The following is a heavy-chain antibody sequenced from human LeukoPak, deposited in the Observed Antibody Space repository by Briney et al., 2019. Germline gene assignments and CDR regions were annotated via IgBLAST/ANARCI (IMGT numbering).Heavy chain of an antibody. J-gene: IGHJ4*02. Sequence: GGSLRLSCAASGFTFSSYTMNWVRQAPGKGLEWVSTVSGSSNIHYSDPVKGRFTISRDNARNSLYLQMNSLRDEDTAVYYCARDGLHTAHFDYWGQGTLVTVSS. CDR3: ARDGLHTAHFDY. V-gene: IGHV3-48*02. D-gene: IGHD2-21*01. CDR1: GFTFSSYT. CDR2: VSGSSNI.